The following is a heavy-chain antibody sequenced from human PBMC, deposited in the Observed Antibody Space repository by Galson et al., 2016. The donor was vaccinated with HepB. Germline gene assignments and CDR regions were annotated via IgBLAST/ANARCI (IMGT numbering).Heavy chain of an antibody. CDR1: GDSFSXYY. J-gene: IGHJ4*02. V-gene: IGHV4-34*01. D-gene: IGHD3/OR15-3a*01. Sequence: ETLSLTCAVYGDSFSXYYWTXIRQPPGEGLEWIGEITHSEVTNYSPSLKSRVTIPLDTSNNQFSLRLTSVTAADTAVYFCARGRRGIIWRSWDCWGQGTLVTVSS. CDR3: ARGRRGIIWRSWDC. CDR2: ITHSEVT.